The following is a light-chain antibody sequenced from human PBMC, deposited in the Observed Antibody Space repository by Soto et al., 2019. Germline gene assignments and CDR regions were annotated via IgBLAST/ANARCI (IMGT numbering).Light chain of an antibody. CDR2: DAS. CDR1: QNINNY. Sequence: DIQMTQSPSSLSASVGDRVTITCQASQNINNYLNWYQQKPGRAPKLLIYDASNLEAGVPSRFSGSGSGTDFTFTISSLQPEDVATYYCQKCDYLPIFGPGTTVDFK. CDR3: QKCDYLPI. J-gene: IGKJ3*01. V-gene: IGKV1-33*01.